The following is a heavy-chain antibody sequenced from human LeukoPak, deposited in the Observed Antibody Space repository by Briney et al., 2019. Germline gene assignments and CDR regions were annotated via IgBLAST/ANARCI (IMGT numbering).Heavy chain of an antibody. CDR3: ARGIMTTVPTFDY. Sequence: PSETLSLTCTVSGGSISSYYWSWIRQPPGKGLEWIGYILYSGSTNYNPSLKSRVIISVDTSKNQFSLKLSSVTAAETAVYYCARGIMTTVPTFDYWGQGTLVTVSS. V-gene: IGHV4-59*01. CDR2: ILYSGST. D-gene: IGHD4-17*01. CDR1: GGSISSYY. J-gene: IGHJ4*02.